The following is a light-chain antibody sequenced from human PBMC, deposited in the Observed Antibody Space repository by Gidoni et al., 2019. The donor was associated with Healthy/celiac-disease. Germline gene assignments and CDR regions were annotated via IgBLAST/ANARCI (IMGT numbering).Light chain of an antibody. V-gene: IGKV1-5*03. CDR3: QQYNSYSRT. CDR2: KAS. CDR1: QSISSW. Sequence: EIQMTKSPSTLSASVGDRVTITCRARQSISSWLAWYQQKPGKDHQLLIYKASSLESWGPSRFISSGSWTEFTLTISSLLPDDFATYYCQQYNSYSRTFXXXTKVEIK. J-gene: IGKJ1*01.